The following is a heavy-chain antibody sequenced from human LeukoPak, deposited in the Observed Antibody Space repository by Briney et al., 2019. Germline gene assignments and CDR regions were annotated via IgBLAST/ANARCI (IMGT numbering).Heavy chain of an antibody. CDR3: ARDLGSSWYFPLDY. Sequence: SVKVSCKASGGTFSSYAISWVRQAPGQGLEWMGRIIPILGIANYAQKFQGRVTITADKSTSTAYMELSSPRSEDTAVYYCARDLGSSWYFPLDYWGQGTLVTVSS. J-gene: IGHJ4*02. D-gene: IGHD6-13*01. CDR2: IIPILGIA. V-gene: IGHV1-69*04. CDR1: GGTFSSYA.